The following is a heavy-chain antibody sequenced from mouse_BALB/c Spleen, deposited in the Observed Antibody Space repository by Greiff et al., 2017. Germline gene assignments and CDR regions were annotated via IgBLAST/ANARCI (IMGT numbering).Heavy chain of an antibody. D-gene: IGHD2-4*01. Sequence: VHVKQSGAELVRPGALVKLSCKASGFNIKDYYMHWVKQRPEQGLEWIGWIDPENGNTIYDPKFQGKASITADTSSNTAYLQLSSLTSEDTAVYYCARGTMITTAYCGQGTLVTVSA. CDR1: GFNIKDYY. V-gene: IGHV14-1*02. J-gene: IGHJ3*01. CDR3: ARGTMITTAY. CDR2: IDPENGNT.